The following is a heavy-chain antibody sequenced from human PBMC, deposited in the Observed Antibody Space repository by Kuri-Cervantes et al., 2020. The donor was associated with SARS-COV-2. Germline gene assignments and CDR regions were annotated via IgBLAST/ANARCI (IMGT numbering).Heavy chain of an antibody. CDR1: GFTFTSYA. CDR3: AKDVAAGTRASPEYFQH. D-gene: IGHD6-13*01. CDR2: ISGGGGST. J-gene: IGHJ1*01. V-gene: IGHV3-23*01. Sequence: GESLKISCATSGFTFTSYAMSWVRQAPGKGLEWVSTISGGGGSTYYADSVEGRFTISRDSSKNTLYLQMNSLRAEDTAVYYCAKDVAAGTRASPEYFQHWDQGTLVTVSS.